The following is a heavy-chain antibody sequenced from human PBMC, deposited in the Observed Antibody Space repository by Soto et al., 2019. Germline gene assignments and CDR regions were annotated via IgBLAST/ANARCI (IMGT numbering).Heavy chain of an antibody. D-gene: IGHD5-12*01. CDR1: GFTFSSYG. J-gene: IGHJ3*02. Sequence: QVQLVESGGGVVRPGRSLRLSCAASGFTFSSYGMHWVRQAPGKGLEWVAVIWYDGSNKYYADSVKGRFTISRDNSKNTLYLQMNSLRAEDTAVYYCARSIDREYSGYDFQHDAFDIWGQGTMVTVSS. CDR3: ARSIDREYSGYDFQHDAFDI. V-gene: IGHV3-33*01. CDR2: IWYDGSNK.